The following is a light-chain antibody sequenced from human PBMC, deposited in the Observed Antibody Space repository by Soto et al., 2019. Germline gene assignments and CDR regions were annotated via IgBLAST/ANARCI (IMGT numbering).Light chain of an antibody. Sequence: DVQLTQSPSSLSASVGDRVIITCRASRGVGRWLAWYQQKPEKAPKSLIYATSTLQSSVPSRFIGSGSETHCSLTISSLQPEDFAPYYCQQYGSFPRTFGRGNKVEI. CDR2: ATS. V-gene: IGKV1D-16*01. CDR3: QQYGSFPRT. J-gene: IGKJ1*01. CDR1: RGVGRW.